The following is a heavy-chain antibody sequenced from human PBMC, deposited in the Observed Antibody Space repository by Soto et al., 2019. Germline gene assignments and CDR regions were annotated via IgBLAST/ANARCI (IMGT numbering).Heavy chain of an antibody. D-gene: IGHD2-21*02. CDR1: GYTFTSYG. Sequence: QVQLVQSGAEVKKPGASVKVSCKASGYTFTSYGISWVRQAPGQGLEWMGWISAYNGNTNYAQKLQGRVTMTTDTSTSXXYXEXXGLRSNDTAVYYCARDVEHIVVVTANLPAGGGLDYWGQGTLVTVSS. V-gene: IGHV1-18*01. J-gene: IGHJ4*02. CDR3: ARDVEHIVVVTANLPAGGGLDY. CDR2: ISAYNGNT.